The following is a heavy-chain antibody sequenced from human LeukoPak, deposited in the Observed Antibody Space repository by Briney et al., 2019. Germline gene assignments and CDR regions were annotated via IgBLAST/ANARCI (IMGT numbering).Heavy chain of an antibody. Sequence: SETLSLTCTVSGGSISSSSYYWGWIRQPPGKGLEWIGSIYYSGSTYYNPSLKSRVTISADTSKNQFSLKLSSVTAADTAVYYCARLTASGIAARPMGFDYWGQGTLVTVSS. D-gene: IGHD6-6*01. V-gene: IGHV4-39*01. J-gene: IGHJ4*02. CDR2: IYYSGST. CDR1: GGSISSSSYY. CDR3: ARLTASGIAARPMGFDY.